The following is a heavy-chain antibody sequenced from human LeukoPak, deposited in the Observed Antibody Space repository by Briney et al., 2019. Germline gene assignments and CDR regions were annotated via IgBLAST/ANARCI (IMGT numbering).Heavy chain of an antibody. CDR3: ARAPAAPEGWFDP. CDR1: GGSFSGYY. J-gene: IGHJ5*02. V-gene: IGHV4-34*01. Sequence: PSETLSLTCAVYGGSFSGYYWSWIRQPPGKGLEWIGEINHSGSTNYNPSLKSRVTISVDTSKNQFSLKLSSVTAADTAVYYCARAPAAPEGWFDPWGQGTLVTVSS. CDR2: INHSGST. D-gene: IGHD2-2*01.